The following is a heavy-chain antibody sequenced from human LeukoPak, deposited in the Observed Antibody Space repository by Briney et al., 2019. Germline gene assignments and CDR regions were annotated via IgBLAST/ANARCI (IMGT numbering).Heavy chain of an antibody. J-gene: IGHJ3*02. V-gene: IGHV3-33*01. CDR2: IWYDGSNK. Sequence: GGSLRLSCAASGFTFSSYGMHWVRQAPGKGLEWVAVIWYDGSNKYYADSVKGRFTISRDNSKNTLYLQMNSLRAEDTAVYYCAREGCSSTSCYLWSMGAFDIWGQGTMVTVSS. D-gene: IGHD2-2*01. CDR1: GFTFSSYG. CDR3: AREGCSSTSCYLWSMGAFDI.